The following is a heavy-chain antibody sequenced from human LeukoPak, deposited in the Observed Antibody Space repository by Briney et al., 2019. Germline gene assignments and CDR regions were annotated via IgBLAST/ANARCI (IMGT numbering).Heavy chain of an antibody. V-gene: IGHV1-2*02. CDR3: ARDRSSSWSQGRFDP. CDR1: GYTFTGYY. J-gene: IGHJ5*02. CDR2: INPNSGGT. Sequence: APVKVSCKASGYTFTGYYMHWVRQAPGQGLEWMGWINPNSGGTNYAQKFQGRVTMTRDTSISTAYMELRRLRSDDTAVYYCARDRSSSWSQGRFDPWGQGTLVTVSS. D-gene: IGHD6-13*01.